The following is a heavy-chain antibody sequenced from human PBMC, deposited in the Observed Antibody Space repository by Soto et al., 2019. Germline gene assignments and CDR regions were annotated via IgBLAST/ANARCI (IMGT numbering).Heavy chain of an antibody. CDR3: ARWSAIVGGAEALDI. D-gene: IGHD1-26*01. V-gene: IGHV1-18*01. CDR2: LSPSNGDT. CDR1: GYTFINYG. Sequence: QVQLVQSGAEVKKPGASVRVSCKTSGYTFINYGITWVRQAPGQGLEWMGWLSPSNGDTSYSEKVQDRFTMTTDTSTNTVYMDLRSLRSDDTAVYYCARWSAIVGGAEALDIWGQGTMVIVSS. J-gene: IGHJ3*02.